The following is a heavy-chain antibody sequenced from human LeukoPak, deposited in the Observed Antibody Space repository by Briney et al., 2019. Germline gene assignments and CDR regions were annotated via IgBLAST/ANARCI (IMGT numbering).Heavy chain of an antibody. CDR3: AGGEEPARSLHY. D-gene: IGHD3-10*01. J-gene: IGHJ4*02. CDR2: IYNGGTK. CDR1: GVTSNY. Sequence: GGSLRLSCAASGVTSNYFTWVRQAPGKGLAWVSVIYNGGTKYYADSVKGRFTISRDNSKSTLFVYLQMNSLRTDDTAVYYCAGGEEPARSLHYWGQGTLVTVSS. V-gene: IGHV3-66*02.